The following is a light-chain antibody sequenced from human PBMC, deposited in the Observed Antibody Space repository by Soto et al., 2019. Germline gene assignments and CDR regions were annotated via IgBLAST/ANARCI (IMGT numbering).Light chain of an antibody. V-gene: IGKV3-20*01. Sequence: VLTQSAGTVSLSPGERATLSCRASQSVSSSLAWYQQKPGQAPRLLIYGASSRATGIPDRFSGSGSGTDFTLAISRLEPEDFAVYYCQQYGSSPPLTFGGGTKVDIK. CDR1: QSVSSS. CDR3: QQYGSSPPLT. J-gene: IGKJ4*01. CDR2: GAS.